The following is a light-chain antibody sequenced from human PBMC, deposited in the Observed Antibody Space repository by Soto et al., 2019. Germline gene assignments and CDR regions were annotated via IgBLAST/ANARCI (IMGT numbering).Light chain of an antibody. J-gene: IGKJ2*01. Sequence: EIVLTQSPDTLSLSPGDRATLSCRASQSVSSNYVAWYQQKPGQAPRLLTHGSSSRATGIPDRFSGRGFGTDFTLVISRLEPEDFAVYYCQQYGSSPFTFGQETKLEIK. CDR3: QQYGSSPFT. CDR1: QSVSSNY. CDR2: GSS. V-gene: IGKV3-20*01.